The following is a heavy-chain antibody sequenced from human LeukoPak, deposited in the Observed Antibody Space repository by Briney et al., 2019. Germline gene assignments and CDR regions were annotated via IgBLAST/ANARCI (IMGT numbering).Heavy chain of an antibody. V-gene: IGHV4-39*01. CDR2: MYYSGST. Sequence: PSETLSLTCTVSGDSITGSSYYWGWIRQPPGKGLEWIGSMYYSGSTYSNPSLKSRVTISVDTSKNQFSLKLSSVTAADTAVYYCARNYYDSTGYYYFDYWGQGTLVTVSS. J-gene: IGHJ4*02. D-gene: IGHD3-22*01. CDR3: ARNYYDSTGYYYFDY. CDR1: GDSITGSSYY.